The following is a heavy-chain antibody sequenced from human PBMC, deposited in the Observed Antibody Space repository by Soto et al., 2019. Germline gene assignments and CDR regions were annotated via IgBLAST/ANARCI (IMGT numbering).Heavy chain of an antibody. CDR1: GFTFSSYG. J-gene: IGHJ6*02. D-gene: IGHD6-19*01. CDR2: ISYDGRNK. Sequence: PGGSLRLSCAVSGFTFSSYGMHWVRQAPGKGLEWVAVISYDGRNKYYADAVKGRFTISRDNSKNTLYLQMSSLRAEDTAVYYCVKDGSSGWPYFYDMDVWGQGTTVTVSS. CDR3: VKDGSSGWPYFYDMDV. V-gene: IGHV3-30*18.